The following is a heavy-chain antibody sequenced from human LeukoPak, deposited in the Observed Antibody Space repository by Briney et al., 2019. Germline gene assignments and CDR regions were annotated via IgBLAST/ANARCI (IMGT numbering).Heavy chain of an antibody. Sequence: GGSLRLSCAASGFTFSSYAMSWVRQAPGKGLEWVSAISGSGGSTYYADSVKGRFTISRDNSKNTLYLQMNSLRAEDTAVYYCANLPNFWSGYFDYWGQGTLVTVSS. V-gene: IGHV3-23*01. D-gene: IGHD3-3*01. CDR2: ISGSGGST. J-gene: IGHJ4*02. CDR1: GFTFSSYA. CDR3: ANLPNFWSGYFDY.